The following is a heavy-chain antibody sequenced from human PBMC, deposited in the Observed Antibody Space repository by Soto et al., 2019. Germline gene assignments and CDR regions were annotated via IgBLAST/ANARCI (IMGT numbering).Heavy chain of an antibody. CDR2: IYPGDSDT. D-gene: IGHD3-3*01. V-gene: IGHV5-51*01. J-gene: IGHJ6*02. CDR3: ARRSDFWSGYKAYGMDV. CDR1: GYSFTRYW. Sequence: GESLKISFTSSGYSFTRYWIGWVRQMPGKGLEWMGIIYPGDSDTRYSPSFQGQVTISADKSISTAYLQWSSLKASDTAMYYCARRSDFWSGYKAYGMDVWGQGTTVTVSS.